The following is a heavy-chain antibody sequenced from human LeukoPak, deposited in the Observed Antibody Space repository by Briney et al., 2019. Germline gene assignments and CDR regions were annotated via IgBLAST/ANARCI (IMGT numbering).Heavy chain of an antibody. V-gene: IGHV3-7*03. D-gene: IGHD5-12*01. CDR1: GFTFSSYW. CDR3: AREGDSGYDSFFDY. J-gene: IGHJ4*02. CDR2: IKQDGSEK. Sequence: GGSLRLSCAASGFTFSSYWMSWVRQAPGKGLEWVANIKQDGSEKYYVDSVKGRFTIYRDNAKNSLYLQMNSLRAEDTAVYYCAREGDSGYDSFFDYWGQGTLVTASS.